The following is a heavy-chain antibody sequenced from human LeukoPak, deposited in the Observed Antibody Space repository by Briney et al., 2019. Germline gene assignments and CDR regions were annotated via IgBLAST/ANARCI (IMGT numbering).Heavy chain of an antibody. Sequence: GGSLRLSCAASGFTFSSYDMHWVRQATGKGLEWVSAIGTAGDTYYPGSVKGRFTISRENAKNSLYLQMNSLRAGDTAVYYCARGSYYDSSLFDYWGQGTLVTVSS. CDR1: GFTFSSYD. V-gene: IGHV3-13*01. CDR3: ARGSYYDSSLFDY. D-gene: IGHD3-22*01. CDR2: IGTAGDT. J-gene: IGHJ4*02.